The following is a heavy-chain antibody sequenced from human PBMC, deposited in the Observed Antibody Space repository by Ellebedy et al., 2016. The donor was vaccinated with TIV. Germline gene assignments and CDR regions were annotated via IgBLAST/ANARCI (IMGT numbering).Heavy chain of an antibody. CDR3: ARDDDPNSGYDPYYYFDL. CDR1: GFTFSNYA. J-gene: IGHJ2*01. V-gene: IGHV3-23*01. Sequence: PGGSLRLSCVASGFTFSNYAMGWVRQAPGKGLDWVSAISGVGSSTTHYADSVKGRFFISRDNAKNTLYLQMNSLRAEDTAVYYCARDDDPNSGYDPYYYFDLWGRGTLVTVSS. D-gene: IGHD5-12*01. CDR2: ISGVGSSTT.